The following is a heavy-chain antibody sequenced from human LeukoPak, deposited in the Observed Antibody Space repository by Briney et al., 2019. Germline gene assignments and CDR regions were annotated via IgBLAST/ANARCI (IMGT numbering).Heavy chain of an antibody. CDR1: GNYL. V-gene: IGHV3-74*01. J-gene: IGHJ4*02. Sequence: QTGGSLRLSCAASGNYLMHWVRQAPGKGLVWVSHINSDGSWTSYADSVKGRFTISKDNAKNTVYLQMNSLRAEDTAAYYCVSFYETYWGRGTLVTVSS. D-gene: IGHD2/OR15-2a*01. CDR3: VSFYETY. CDR2: INSDGSWT.